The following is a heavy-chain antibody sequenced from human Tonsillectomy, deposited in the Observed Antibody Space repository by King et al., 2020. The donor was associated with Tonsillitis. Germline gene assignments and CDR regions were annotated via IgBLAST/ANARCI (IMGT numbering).Heavy chain of an antibody. CDR2: MSGSGGST. D-gene: IGHD1-26*01. V-gene: IGHV3-23*04. J-gene: IGHJ4*02. CDR3: ANGVGATTNFDY. Sequence: VQLVESGGGLVQPGGSLRLSCAASGFTFSSYAMSWVRKAPGKGLEWVSAMSGSGGSTNYADSVKGRFTISRDNSKNTLYLQMNSLRAEDTAVYYCANGVGATTNFDYWGQGTLVTVSS. CDR1: GFTFSSYA.